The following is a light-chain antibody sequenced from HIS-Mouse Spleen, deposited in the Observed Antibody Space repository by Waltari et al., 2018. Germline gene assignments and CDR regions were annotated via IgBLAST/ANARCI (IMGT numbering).Light chain of an antibody. Sequence: QSALTQPAPVSGSPGQSITISCAGTSSDVGGYNYVSWYQQHPGKAPKLMIYDVSNRPSAGFNRLSGAKTSNTASLPISGRQAEEEADYYCSSYTSSSFNVVFGGGTKLTVL. CDR1: SSDVGGYNY. CDR2: DVS. J-gene: IGLJ2*01. CDR3: SSYTSSSFNVV. V-gene: IGLV2-14*03.